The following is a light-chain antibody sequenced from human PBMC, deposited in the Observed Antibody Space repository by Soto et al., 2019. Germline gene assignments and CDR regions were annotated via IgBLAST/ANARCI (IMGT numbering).Light chain of an antibody. CDR3: LQDFNYPRT. J-gene: IGKJ1*01. CDR2: GAS. Sequence: IQMTQFPSSLSASVGDRVTITCRASQGISIDLAWYQQRPGKAPELLIYGASSLQGGVPSRFSGSGAGTDFTLTISSLQPDDSATYYCLQDFNYPRTFGQGTKVEVK. CDR1: QGISID. V-gene: IGKV1-6*02.